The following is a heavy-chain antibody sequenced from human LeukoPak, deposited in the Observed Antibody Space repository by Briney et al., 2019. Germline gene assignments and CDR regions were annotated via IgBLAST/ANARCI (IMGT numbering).Heavy chain of an antibody. Sequence: GGSLRLSCALSGFTFSICPMSCAPRAPEKAVECVSAFSGSGGSTYYADSVKGRFTISRDNSKNTLYLQMNSLRAEDTAVYYCAKDGLANIAAAGYFQHWGQGTLVTVSS. D-gene: IGHD6-13*01. V-gene: IGHV3-23*01. J-gene: IGHJ1*01. CDR2: FSGSGGST. CDR1: GFTFSICP. CDR3: AKDGLANIAAAGYFQH.